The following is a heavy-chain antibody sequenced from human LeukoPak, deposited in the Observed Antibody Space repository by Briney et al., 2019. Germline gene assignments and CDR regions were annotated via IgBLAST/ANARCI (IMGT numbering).Heavy chain of an antibody. CDR1: GGSFSGNY. V-gene: IGHV4-59*08. Sequence: PSETLSLTCTVSGGSFSGNYWIWIRQPPGKGLEWIGYIHYSGSTNYNPSLKSRVTISIDTSKNQFSLKLSSVTAADTAVYYCARLYGSGSYSFDYWGQGTLVTVSS. CDR3: ARLYGSGSYSFDY. CDR2: IHYSGST. D-gene: IGHD3-10*01. J-gene: IGHJ4*02.